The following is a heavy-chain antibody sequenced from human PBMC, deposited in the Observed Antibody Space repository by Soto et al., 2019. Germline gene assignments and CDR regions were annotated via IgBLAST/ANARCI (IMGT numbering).Heavy chain of an antibody. Sequence: GGSLRLSCAASGFTFSRFAMHWVRQAPGKGLEWVAVISYDGGNQYYADSVRGRFTISRDNSNNTLSLQMDSLRTDDTALYYCARPGYSNSWFEAYFDYWGQGNLVTVSS. CDR2: ISYDGGNQ. CDR1: GFTFSRFA. CDR3: ARPGYSNSWFEAYFDY. V-gene: IGHV3-30-3*01. J-gene: IGHJ4*02. D-gene: IGHD6-13*01.